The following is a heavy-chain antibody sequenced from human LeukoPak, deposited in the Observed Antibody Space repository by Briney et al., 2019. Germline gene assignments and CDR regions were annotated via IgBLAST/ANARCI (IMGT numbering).Heavy chain of an antibody. CDR3: VRDRAEGRAWVEFDP. Sequence: GGSLRLSCAASGFTVSSYGMSWVRQAPGKGPEWVSLVYSDGVTRYADSVQGRFTISRDNSKNTVYLQMNNLRVEDTAVYHCVRDRAEGRAWVEFDPWGQGILVTVST. CDR2: VYSDGVT. V-gene: IGHV3-66*02. CDR1: GFTVSSYG. J-gene: IGHJ5*02.